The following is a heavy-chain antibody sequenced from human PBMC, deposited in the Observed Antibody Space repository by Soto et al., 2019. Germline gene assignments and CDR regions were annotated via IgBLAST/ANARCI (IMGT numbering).Heavy chain of an antibody. J-gene: IGHJ4*02. D-gene: IGHD2-2*02. Sequence: EVHLVESGGGLVQPGGSLKLSCAASGFTFSGSAMHWVRQVSGKGLEWVGRIKAKTHSSTTAYAASVKGRFTISRDDSKTTAYLQMNSLKTEDTAMYYCSRANCSSDTCYSFYDFWGQGALVTVSS. V-gene: IGHV3-73*01. CDR3: SRANCSSDTCYSFYDF. CDR2: IKAKTHSSTT. CDR1: GFTFSGSA.